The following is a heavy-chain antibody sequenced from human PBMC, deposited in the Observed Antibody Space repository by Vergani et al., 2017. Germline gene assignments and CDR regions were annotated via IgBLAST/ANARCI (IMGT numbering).Heavy chain of an antibody. J-gene: IGHJ6*03. CDR3: AGQARNIVVVPAAIPYYYYMDV. D-gene: IGHD2-2*01. CDR1: GGTFSSYA. CDR2: NIPIFGTA. Sequence: VKLVESGAEGKKPGSSVKVPCKASGGTFSSYAISWVRQAPGQGLEGMGGNIPIFGTANYAQKFQGRGTITADESTSTAYMELLSLRSEDTAVYYCAGQARNIVVVPAAIPYYYYMDVGGKGTTVTVSS. V-gene: IGHV1-69*01.